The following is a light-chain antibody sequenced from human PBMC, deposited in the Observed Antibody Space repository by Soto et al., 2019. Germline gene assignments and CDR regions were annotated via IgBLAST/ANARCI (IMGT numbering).Light chain of an antibody. V-gene: IGLV1-47*01. J-gene: IGLJ2*01. CDR3: ATWDASLNGPV. CDR2: RDN. CDR1: SSNIGRNF. Sequence: QSVLTQPPSASGTPGQRVTIPCSGSSSNIGRNFVYWYQQLPGAAPKLLIYRDNQRPSGVPDRLSGSKSGTSASLAISGLRSEDESEYYCATWDASLNGPVFGGGTKLTVL.